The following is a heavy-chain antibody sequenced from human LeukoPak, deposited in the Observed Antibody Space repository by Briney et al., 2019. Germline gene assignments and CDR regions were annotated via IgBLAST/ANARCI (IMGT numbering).Heavy chain of an antibody. CDR3: ARAHPDYYGSGSYTYYYYYMDV. Sequence: ASVKVSFKASGYTFTSYGISWVRQAPGQGLEWMGWLSAYNGNTNYAQKLQGRVTMTTDTSTSTAYMELRSLRSDDTAVYYCARAHPDYYGSGSYTYYYYYMDVWGKGTTVTISS. CDR2: LSAYNGNT. CDR1: GYTFTSYG. V-gene: IGHV1-18*01. D-gene: IGHD3-10*01. J-gene: IGHJ6*03.